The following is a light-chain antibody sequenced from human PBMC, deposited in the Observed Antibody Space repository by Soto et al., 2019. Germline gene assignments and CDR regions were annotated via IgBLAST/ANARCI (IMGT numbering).Light chain of an antibody. Sequence: DIQMTQSPSTLSASVGDRVTITCRASQSINSWLAWYQQKPGKAPRLLIYRASSLEGGVPSRFSGSGSGAVFTLTISSLQPDDFATYYCQHYDSYSGTFGHGTKVDIK. CDR1: QSINSW. J-gene: IGKJ3*01. CDR2: RAS. CDR3: QHYDSYSGT. V-gene: IGKV1-5*03.